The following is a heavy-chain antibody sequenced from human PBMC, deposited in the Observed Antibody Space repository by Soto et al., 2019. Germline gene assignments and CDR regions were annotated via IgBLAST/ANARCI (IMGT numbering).Heavy chain of an antibody. CDR3: ARTMTTSGWFDP. Sequence: ILLLTCAVSGAAITSGGYSWSWIRQPPGKGLEWIGYIYHSGGTYYNPSLKSRVTLSIDRTKKQFSLKLKSVTAADTPVYFCARTMTTSGWFDPWGQGTLVTVSS. CDR2: IYHSGGT. J-gene: IGHJ5*02. V-gene: IGHV4-30-2*01. D-gene: IGHD4-17*01. CDR1: GAAITSGGYS.